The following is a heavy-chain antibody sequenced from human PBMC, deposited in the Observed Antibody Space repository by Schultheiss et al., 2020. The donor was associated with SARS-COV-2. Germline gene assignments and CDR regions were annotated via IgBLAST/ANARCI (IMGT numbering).Heavy chain of an antibody. V-gene: IGHV4-59*04. Sequence: SETLSLTCSVSGGSISGYYWSWVRQPPGKGLEWIGYVRLSGSTYYNPSLKSRVTISVDTSKNQFSLKLSSVTAADTAVYYCAAIYGYYGSGSYSGGNYYYGMYVWGQGTTVTVSS. CDR1: GGSISGYY. CDR3: AAIYGYYGSGSYSGGNYYYGMYV. CDR2: VRLSGST. J-gene: IGHJ6*02. D-gene: IGHD3-10*01.